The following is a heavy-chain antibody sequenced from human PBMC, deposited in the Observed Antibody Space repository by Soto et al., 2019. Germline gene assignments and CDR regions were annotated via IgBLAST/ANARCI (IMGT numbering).Heavy chain of an antibody. D-gene: IGHD6-19*01. CDR2: ISSTSRAI. CDR1: GFTFSSYS. V-gene: IGHV3-48*02. Sequence: PGGSLRLSCSVSGFTFSSYSIHWVRQAPGKGLEWISYISSTSRAIHYADSVGGRFTVSRDNDKNSAYLQMNSLTDEDTAIYHCTRVYSSGWSADFWGQGTRVTVSS. J-gene: IGHJ4*02. CDR3: TRVYSSGWSADF.